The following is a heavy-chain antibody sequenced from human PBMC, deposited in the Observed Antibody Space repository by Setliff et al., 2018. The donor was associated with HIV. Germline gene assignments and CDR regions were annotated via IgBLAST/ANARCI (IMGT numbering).Heavy chain of an antibody. CDR1: GYGFTTYW. CDR3: ATSPLGYCSGGSCYQYFDY. J-gene: IGHJ4*02. D-gene: IGHD2-15*01. CDR2: IYPSDSHT. V-gene: IGHV5-51*01. Sequence: PGESLKISCKGSGYGFTTYWIAWVRQMPGKGLEWMGIIYPSDSHTTYSPSFQGQVTISADKSISTAYLQWSSLKASDTAMYYCATSPLGYCSGGSCYQYFDYWGPGTLVTVSS.